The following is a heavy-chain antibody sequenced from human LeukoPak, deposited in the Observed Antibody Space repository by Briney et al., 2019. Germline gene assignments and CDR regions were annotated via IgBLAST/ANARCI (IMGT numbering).Heavy chain of an antibody. CDR2: IYYSGST. D-gene: IGHD4-17*01. CDR3: ARGGRTTVTTRPSTRNSVSSVRANYYYYYMDV. Sequence: SETLSLTCTVSGGSISSYYWSWIRQPPGKGLEWIGYIYYSGSTNYNPSLKSRVTISVDTSKNQFSLKLSSVTAADTAVYYCARGGRTTVTTRPSTRNSVSSVRANYYYYYMDVWGKGTTVTISS. V-gene: IGHV4-59*01. J-gene: IGHJ6*03. CDR1: GGSISSYY.